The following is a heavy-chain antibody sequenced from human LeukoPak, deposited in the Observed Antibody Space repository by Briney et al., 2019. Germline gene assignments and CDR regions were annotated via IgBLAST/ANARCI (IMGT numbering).Heavy chain of an antibody. CDR1: GGSISSYY. Sequence: SETLSLTCTVSGGSISSYYWRWIRQPPGKGLEWIGYIYYSGSTIYNPSLKSRVTISVDTSKNQFSLKLSSVTAADTAVYYCARGRRDPGAGAGVDYYYFYMDVWGKGTTVTVSS. V-gene: IGHV4-59*01. D-gene: IGHD6-19*01. CDR3: ARGRRDPGAGAGVDYYYFYMDV. CDR2: IYYSGST. J-gene: IGHJ6*03.